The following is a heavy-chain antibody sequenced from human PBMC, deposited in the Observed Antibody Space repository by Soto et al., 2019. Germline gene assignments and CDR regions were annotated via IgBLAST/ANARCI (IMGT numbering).Heavy chain of an antibody. J-gene: IGHJ6*02. CDR3: ARQPKSGGSAAGRDYYYYYGMDV. V-gene: IGHV4-39*01. D-gene: IGHD6-13*01. Sequence: PSETLSLTCIVSDGSINSSSYYWGWIRQPSGKGLEWIGSIYYSGSTYYNPSLKSRVTISVDTSKNQFSLKLSSVTAADTAVYYCARQPKSGGSAAGRDYYYYYGMDVWGQGTTVTVSS. CDR1: DGSINSSSYY. CDR2: IYYSGST.